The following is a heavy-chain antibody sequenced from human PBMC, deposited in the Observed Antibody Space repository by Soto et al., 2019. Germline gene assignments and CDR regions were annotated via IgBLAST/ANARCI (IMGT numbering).Heavy chain of an antibody. V-gene: IGHV4-4*02. CDR3: ARSARYGVVGYY. D-gene: IGHD2-15*01. CDR2: IFHTGTT. Sequence: QVQLLESGPGLVKPSGTLSLTCGVSGDSIYRSYWWSWVRLPPGKGPEWIGEIFHTGTTNYNPSLKSRLTMSVDKSKKEISLKLDSVTAADTAVYFCARSARYGVVGYYWGQGTGVTVSS. CDR1: GDSIYRSYW. J-gene: IGHJ4*02.